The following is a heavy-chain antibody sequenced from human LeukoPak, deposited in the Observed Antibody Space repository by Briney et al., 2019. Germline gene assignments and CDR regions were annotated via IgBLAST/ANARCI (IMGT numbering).Heavy chain of an antibody. CDR1: GFTFSNYN. Sequence: GGSLRLSCAASGFTFSNYNMNWVRQAPGKGLEWVGRIKSKTDGGTTDYAAPVKGRFTISRDDSKNTLYLQMNSLKTEDPAVHYCTTALGYCSSTSCYALYYFDYWGQGTLVTVSS. J-gene: IGHJ4*02. CDR3: TTALGYCSSTSCYALYYFDY. CDR2: IKSKTDGGTT. D-gene: IGHD2-2*01. V-gene: IGHV3-15*01.